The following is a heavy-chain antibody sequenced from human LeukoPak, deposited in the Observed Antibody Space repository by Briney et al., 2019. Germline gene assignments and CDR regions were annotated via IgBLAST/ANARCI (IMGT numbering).Heavy chain of an antibody. J-gene: IGHJ5*02. CDR1: GGSISSYY. Sequence: SETLSLTCTVSGGSISSYYWSWIRQPPGKGLEWIGYISYSGSTSYNPSLKSRVTISVDTSKNQFSLKLSSVTAADTAMYYCAANTYYYDSSGYAWGQGTLVTVSS. CDR2: ISYSGST. D-gene: IGHD3-22*01. V-gene: IGHV4-59*01. CDR3: AANTYYYDSSGYA.